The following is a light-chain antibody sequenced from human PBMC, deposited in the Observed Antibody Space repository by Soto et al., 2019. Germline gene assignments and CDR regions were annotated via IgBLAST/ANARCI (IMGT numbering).Light chain of an antibody. Sequence: EIVMTQSPATLSVSPRERATLSCRARQSVSNNLAWYQQKPGQAPRLLIYGASTLATGIPARFSGSGSGTEFTLTISSLQSEDFAVYYCQQYNNWPPWTFGQGTKVQIK. CDR2: GAS. V-gene: IGKV3-15*01. J-gene: IGKJ1*01. CDR3: QQYNNWPPWT. CDR1: QSVSNN.